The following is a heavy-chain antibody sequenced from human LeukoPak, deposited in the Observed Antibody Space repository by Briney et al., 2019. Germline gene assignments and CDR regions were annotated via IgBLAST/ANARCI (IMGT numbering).Heavy chain of an antibody. Sequence: SETLTLTCTASGCTISSYYRSWIRQPPGKGLEWIGNINYSGSTNYNPSLKSRVTRSVDTSKNQFSLKLCSVTAAETAVYYCARHGDSSGWLLPNYGMDVWGQGTTVTVSS. J-gene: IGHJ6*02. D-gene: IGHD6-19*01. V-gene: IGHV4-59*08. CDR2: INYSGST. CDR3: ARHGDSSGWLLPNYGMDV. CDR1: GCTISSYY.